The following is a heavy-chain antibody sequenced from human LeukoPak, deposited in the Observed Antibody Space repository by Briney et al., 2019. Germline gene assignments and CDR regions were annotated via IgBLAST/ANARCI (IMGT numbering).Heavy chain of an antibody. CDR2: IYYSGST. Sequence: SETLSLTCTVSGGSISSYYWSWIRQPPGKGLEWIGYIYYSGSTYYNPSLKSRVTISVDTSKNQFSLKLSSMTAADTAVYYCARAGYGDYGMRGGYFDLWGRGTLVTVSS. J-gene: IGHJ2*01. CDR3: ARAGYGDYGMRGGYFDL. CDR1: GGSISSYY. V-gene: IGHV4-59*08. D-gene: IGHD4-17*01.